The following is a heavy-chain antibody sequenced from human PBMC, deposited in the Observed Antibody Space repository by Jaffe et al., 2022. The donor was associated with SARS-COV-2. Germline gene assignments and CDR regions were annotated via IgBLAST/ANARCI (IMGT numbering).Heavy chain of an antibody. J-gene: IGHJ3*01. CDR3: ARPFGMDAFDV. V-gene: IGHV1-69*01. D-gene: IGHD3-3*01. CDR2: IVPLFSST. CDR1: GGTLRNIP. Sequence: QVQLVQSGAEVKKPGSSVRVACTSSGGTLRNIPINWLRQAPGQGPEWMGGIVPLFSSTNYAQKFQGRVTFSADESTNTAYMELRSLRSEDTAVYFCARPFGMDAFDVWGQGTLVTVSS.